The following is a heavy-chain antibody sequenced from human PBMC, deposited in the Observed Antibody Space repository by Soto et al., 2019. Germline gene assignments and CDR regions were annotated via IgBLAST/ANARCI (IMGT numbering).Heavy chain of an antibody. V-gene: IGHV3-21*01. CDR2: ISSSSSYI. D-gene: IGHD3-22*01. Sequence: LRLSCAASGFTFSSYSMNWVRQAPGKGLEWVSSISSSSSYIYYADSVKGRFTISRDNAKNSLYLQMNSLRAEDTAVYYCASPYYDSSGYGYWGQGTLVTVSS. CDR1: GFTFSSYS. J-gene: IGHJ4*02. CDR3: ASPYYDSSGYGY.